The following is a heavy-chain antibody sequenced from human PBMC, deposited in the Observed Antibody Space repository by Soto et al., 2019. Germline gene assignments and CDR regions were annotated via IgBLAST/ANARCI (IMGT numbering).Heavy chain of an antibody. CDR1: GGSISSSSYY. J-gene: IGHJ5*02. V-gene: IGHV4-39*01. D-gene: IGHD3-22*01. CDR2: IYYSGST. Sequence: SETLSLTCTVSGGSISSSSYYWGWIRQPPGKGLEWIGSIYYSGSTYYNPSLKSRFTISVDTSKNQFSLKLSSVTAADTAVYYCARGSYCDSSGHYGPWGQGTLVTVSS. CDR3: ARGSYCDSSGHYGP.